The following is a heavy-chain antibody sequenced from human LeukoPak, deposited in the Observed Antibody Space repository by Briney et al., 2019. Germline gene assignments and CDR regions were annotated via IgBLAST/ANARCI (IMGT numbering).Heavy chain of an antibody. D-gene: IGHD3-3*01. J-gene: IGHJ4*02. CDR3: ARGGEKDYDFWSGYMVSDY. V-gene: IGHV4-59*12. CDR1: RGSISDYY. CDR2: IHHSGST. Sequence: SETLSLTCSVSRGSISDYYWSWIRQPPGKGLEWIGYIHHSGSTNYSPSLKSRVTISVDRSKNQFSLKLSSVTAADTAVYYCARGGEKDYDFWSGYMVSDYWGQGTLVTVSS.